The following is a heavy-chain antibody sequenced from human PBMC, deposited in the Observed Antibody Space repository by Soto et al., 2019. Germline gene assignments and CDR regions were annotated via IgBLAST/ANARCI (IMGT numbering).Heavy chain of an antibody. CDR2: INPNSGGT. CDR3: ARGHRYCSSTSCPYNHYGMDV. V-gene: IGHV1-2*04. J-gene: IGHJ6*02. D-gene: IGHD2-2*01. Sequence: ASVKVSCKASGYTFAGYYMHWVRQAPGQGLEWMGWINPNSGGTNYAQKFQGWVTMTRDTSISTAYMELSRLRSDDTAVYYCARGHRYCSSTSCPYNHYGMDVWGQGTTVTVSS. CDR1: GYTFAGYY.